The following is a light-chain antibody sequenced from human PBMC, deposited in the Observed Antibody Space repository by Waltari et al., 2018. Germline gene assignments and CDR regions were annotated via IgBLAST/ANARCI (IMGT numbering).Light chain of an antibody. CDR2: AAS. V-gene: IGKV1D-16*01. CDR1: QDISSW. J-gene: IGKJ3*01. CDR3: QHYDSYPPT. Sequence: DIQMTQSPSSLSASIGDRVIISCRASQDISSWLVWYQQKSDEAPKTLIYAASNLQSGVPSRFSGSGSRTHFTLTISSLQPEDFATYYCQHYDSYPPTFGPGTKVDHK.